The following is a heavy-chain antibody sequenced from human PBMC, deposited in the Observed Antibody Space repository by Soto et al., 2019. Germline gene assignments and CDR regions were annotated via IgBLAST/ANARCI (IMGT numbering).Heavy chain of an antibody. CDR1: GYTFTSYA. CDR2: INAGNGNT. Sequence: WASVKVSCKASGYTFTSYAMHWVRQAPGQRLEWMGWINAGNGNTKYSQKFQGRVTITRDTSASTAYMGLSSLRSEDTAVYYCARESPNDVRVIDYWGQGTLVTVSS. D-gene: IGHD1-1*01. J-gene: IGHJ4*02. V-gene: IGHV1-3*01. CDR3: ARESPNDVRVIDY.